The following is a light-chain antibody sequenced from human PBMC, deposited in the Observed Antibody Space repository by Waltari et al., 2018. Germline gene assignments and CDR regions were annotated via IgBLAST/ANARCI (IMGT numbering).Light chain of an antibody. Sequence: QSALTQPASVSGSPGQSITISCTGTSSDIGSYDFVSWYQQHPGKAPKLMMYDVFKLPSRVSGRFSGSKSGNTATLTISGLQADDEAEYYCSSYTSSSTYIVFGGGTKLTVL. CDR3: SSYTSSSTYIV. J-gene: IGLJ3*02. CDR2: DVF. V-gene: IGLV2-14*01. CDR1: SSDIGSYDF.